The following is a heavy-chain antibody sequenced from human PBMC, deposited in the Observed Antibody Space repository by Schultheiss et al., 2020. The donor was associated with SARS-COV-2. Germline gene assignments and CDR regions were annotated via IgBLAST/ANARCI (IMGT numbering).Heavy chain of an antibody. Sequence: GESLKISCAASGFTFSSYGMHWVRQAPGKGLEWVAVISYDGSNKYYADSVKGRFTISRDNSKNTLYLLLNSLRAEDTAVYYCAGEGVGATALDYWGQGTLITVAS. V-gene: IGHV3-30*03. CDR3: AGEGVGATALDY. J-gene: IGHJ4*02. CDR1: GFTFSSYG. D-gene: IGHD1-26*01. CDR2: ISYDGSNK.